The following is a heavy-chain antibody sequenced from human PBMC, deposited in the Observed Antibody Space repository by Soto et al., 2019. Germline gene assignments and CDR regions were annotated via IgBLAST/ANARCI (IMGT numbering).Heavy chain of an antibody. CDR2: IIPIFGTA. V-gene: IGHV1-69*01. CDR3: VRVKGHTAMVRPFFSMDV. D-gene: IGHD5-18*01. J-gene: IGHJ6*02. CDR1: GGTFSSYA. Sequence: QVQLVQSGAEVKKPGSSVTGSGKASGGTFSSYAISWVRQAPEPGLEWMGGIIPIFGTANYAQKCQGRVTITAYEATSTAYMVLSSLRCEDTAVYYCVRVKGHTAMVRPFFSMDVCGQGTTVTVSS.